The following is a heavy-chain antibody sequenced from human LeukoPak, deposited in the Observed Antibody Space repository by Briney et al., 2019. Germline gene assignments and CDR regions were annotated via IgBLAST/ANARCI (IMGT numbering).Heavy chain of an antibody. CDR3: ARGAGDAY. J-gene: IGHJ4*02. CDR2: IYHSGTT. CDR1: GVSISSGYY. D-gene: IGHD7-27*01. V-gene: IGHV4-38-2*02. Sequence: SETLSLTCTVSGVSISSGYYWGWIRQPPGKGLEWIGTIYHSGTTYYNPSLKSRATISVDTSKNQFSLKLNSVTAADTAVYYCARGAGDAYWGQGTLVTVSS.